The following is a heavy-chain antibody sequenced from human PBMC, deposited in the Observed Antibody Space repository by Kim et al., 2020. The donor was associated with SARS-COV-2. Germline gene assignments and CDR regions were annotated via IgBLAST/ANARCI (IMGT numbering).Heavy chain of an antibody. CDR1: GYTFTSYG. Sequence: ASVKVSCKASGYTFTSYGISWVRQAPGQGLEWMGWISAYNGNTNYAQKLQGRVTMTTDTSTGTAYMELRSLRSDDTAVYYCARAVPDVPRRIQLWRDYYYGMDVWGQGTTVTVSS. D-gene: IGHD5-18*01. CDR3: ARAVPDVPRRIQLWRDYYYGMDV. CDR2: ISAYNGNT. V-gene: IGHV1-18*01. J-gene: IGHJ6*02.